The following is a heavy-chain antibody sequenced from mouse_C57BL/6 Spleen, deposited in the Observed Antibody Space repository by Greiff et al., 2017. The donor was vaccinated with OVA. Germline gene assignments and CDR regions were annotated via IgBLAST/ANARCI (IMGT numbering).Heavy chain of an antibody. CDR1: GYAFSGSW. D-gene: IGHD4-1*01. CDR2: IYPGDGVP. Sequence: QVQLKESGPELVKPGASVKISCKASGYAFSGSWMNWVKQRPGTVLEWIGRIYPGDGVPNYTRNFKGKATLTADKSSSTAYMQLSSLTSEDSAVYCGARDWRYYFDYWGQGTTLTVSS. V-gene: IGHV1-82*01. CDR3: ARDWRYYFDY. J-gene: IGHJ2*01.